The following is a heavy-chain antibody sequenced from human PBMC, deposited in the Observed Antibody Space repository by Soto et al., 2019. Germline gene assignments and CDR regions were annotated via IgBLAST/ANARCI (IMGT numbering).Heavy chain of an antibody. Sequence: NPSETLSLTCTVSGGSISSGDYYWSWIRQPPGKGLEWIGYIYYSGSTYYNPSLKSRVTISVDTSKNQFSLKLSSVTAADTAVYYCARGKYYYDSSGYNNWFDPWAREPWSPSPQ. J-gene: IGHJ5*02. CDR1: GGSISSGDYY. CDR3: ARGKYYYDSSGYNNWFDP. V-gene: IGHV4-30-4*01. CDR2: IYYSGST. D-gene: IGHD3-22*01.